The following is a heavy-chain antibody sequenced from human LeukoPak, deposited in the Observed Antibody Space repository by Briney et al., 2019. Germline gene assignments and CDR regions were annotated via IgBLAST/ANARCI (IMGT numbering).Heavy chain of an antibody. Sequence: GGSLRLSCAASGFTVSSNYMSWVRQAPGKGLEWVSVIYSGGSTYYADSVKGRFTISRDNSKNTLYLQMNSLRAEVTAVYYCATDGDFWSGRHMDVWGKGTTVTVSS. J-gene: IGHJ6*03. D-gene: IGHD3-3*01. CDR3: ATDGDFWSGRHMDV. V-gene: IGHV3-53*01. CDR2: IYSGGST. CDR1: GFTVSSNY.